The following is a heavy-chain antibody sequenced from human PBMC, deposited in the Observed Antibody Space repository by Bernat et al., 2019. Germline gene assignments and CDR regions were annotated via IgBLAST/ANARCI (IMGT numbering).Heavy chain of an antibody. CDR3: ARYDSSGYPDF. CDR2: INAGNGNT. J-gene: IGHJ4*02. CDR1: GYIFTNYA. V-gene: IGHV1-3*01. Sequence: QVQLVQSGAEVKTPGASVKVSCKASGYIFTNYAMHWVRQAPGQRLEWVGWINAGNGNTRYSQKFRGRVTLTRDTSASTAYMDLSGLTSEDTAVYYCARYDSSGYPDFWGQGTLVTVSS. D-gene: IGHD3-22*01.